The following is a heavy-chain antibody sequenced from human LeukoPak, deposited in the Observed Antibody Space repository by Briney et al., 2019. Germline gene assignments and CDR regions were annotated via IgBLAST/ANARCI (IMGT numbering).Heavy chain of an antibody. V-gene: IGHV1-69*05. D-gene: IGHD5-12*01. CDR1: GGTFSSYA. J-gene: IGHJ6*03. CDR2: IIPIFGTA. CDR3: ARLGLGYYYMDV. Sequence: ASVKVSCKASGGTFSSYAISWVRQAPGQGLEWMGGIIPIFGTANYAQKFQGRVTITTDESTSTAYMELSSLRSEDTAVYYCARLGLGYYYMDVWGKGTTVTVSS.